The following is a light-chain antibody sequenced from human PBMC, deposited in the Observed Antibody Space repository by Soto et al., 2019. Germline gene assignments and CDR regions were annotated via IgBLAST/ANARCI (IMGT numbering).Light chain of an antibody. CDR1: QHISDY. Sequence: DIQMTRSPSSLSASIGDRVTITCRASQHISDYLAWYQQKPGRVPVLLMYAASILHSGVPSRFSGSGSGTDFTLTISSLQPEDVATYYCQKYDTAPFTFGPGTRLDI. CDR2: AAS. V-gene: IGKV1-27*01. J-gene: IGKJ3*01. CDR3: QKYDTAPFT.